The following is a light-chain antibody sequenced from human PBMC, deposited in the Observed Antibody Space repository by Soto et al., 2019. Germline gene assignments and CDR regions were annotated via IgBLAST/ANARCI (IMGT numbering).Light chain of an antibody. CDR3: SSYAGSSTFV. V-gene: IGLV2-14*01. J-gene: IGLJ1*01. Sequence: QSVLTQPASVSGSPGQSITISCTGTSSDVGGYNYVSWYQHHPGKAPKLMIYEVSNWPSGVSNRFSGSKSGNTASLTISGLQAEDEADYYCSSYAGSSTFVFGTGTKLTVL. CDR1: SSDVGGYNY. CDR2: EVS.